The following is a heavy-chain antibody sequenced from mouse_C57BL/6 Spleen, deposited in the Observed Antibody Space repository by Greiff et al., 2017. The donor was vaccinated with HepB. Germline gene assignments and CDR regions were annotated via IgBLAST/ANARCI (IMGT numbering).Heavy chain of an antibody. CDR3: ARGYYYGNYYAMDY. CDR2: IDPSDSET. V-gene: IGHV1-52*01. J-gene: IGHJ4*01. CDR1: GYTFTSYW. Sequence: QVQLQQSGAELVRPGSSVKLSCKASGYTFTSYWMHWVKQRPIQGLEWIGNIDPSDSETHYNQKFKDKATLTVDKSSSTAYMQLSSLTSEDSAVYYCARGYYYGNYYAMDYWGQGTSVTVSS. D-gene: IGHD1-1*01.